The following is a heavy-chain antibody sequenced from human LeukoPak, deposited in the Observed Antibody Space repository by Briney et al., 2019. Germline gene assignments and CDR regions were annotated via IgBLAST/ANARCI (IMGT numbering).Heavy chain of an antibody. D-gene: IGHD6-19*01. V-gene: IGHV1-2*02. J-gene: IGHJ4*02. CDR2: INPNSGGT. Sequence: ASVKVSCKASGYTFTGYYMHWVRQAPGQVLEWMGWINPNSGGTNYAQKFQGRVTMTRDTSISTAYMELSRLRSDDTAVYYCAREAVAGTGTENDYWGQGTLVTVSS. CDR1: GYTFTGYY. CDR3: AREAVAGTGTENDY.